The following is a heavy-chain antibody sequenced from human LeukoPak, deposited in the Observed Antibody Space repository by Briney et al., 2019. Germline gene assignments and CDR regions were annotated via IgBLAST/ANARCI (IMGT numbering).Heavy chain of an antibody. Sequence: SETLSLTCTVSGGSISSSSYYWGWIRQPPGKGLEWIGSIYYSGSTYYNPSLKSRVTISVDTSKNQFSLKLSSVTAADTAVYYCARVYSGSYSPFGYWGQGTLVTVSS. CDR2: IYYSGST. CDR1: GGSISSSSYY. V-gene: IGHV4-39*07. D-gene: IGHD1-26*01. J-gene: IGHJ4*02. CDR3: ARVYSGSYSPFGY.